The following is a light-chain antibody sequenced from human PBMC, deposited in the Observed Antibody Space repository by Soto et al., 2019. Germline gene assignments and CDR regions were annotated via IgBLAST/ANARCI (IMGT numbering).Light chain of an antibody. V-gene: IGKV3-15*01. CDR3: QQYNNWGRT. J-gene: IGKJ1*01. CDR2: GAS. Sequence: EIVMTQSPATLSVSPGERATLSCRASQSVSSNLAWYQQKPGQAPRLLIYGASTRATGIPARFSGSGSGTESTLTISSLQSEDFAVYYCQQYNNWGRTFGQGTKVEIK. CDR1: QSVSSN.